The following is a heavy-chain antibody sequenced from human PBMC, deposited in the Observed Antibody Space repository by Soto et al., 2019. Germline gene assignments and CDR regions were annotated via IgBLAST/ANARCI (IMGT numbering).Heavy chain of an antibody. CDR3: ARVGYYYDSSGYYLSFDY. V-gene: IGHV1-8*01. D-gene: IGHD3-22*01. Sequence: QVQLVQSGAEVKKPGASVKVSCKASGYTFTSYDINWVRQATGQGLEWMGWMNPNSGNTGYAQKFQGRVTMTRNTSISTAYMELSSLRSEDTAVYYWARVGYYYDSSGYYLSFDYGGQGTLVTVSS. CDR1: GYTFTSYD. CDR2: MNPNSGNT. J-gene: IGHJ4*02.